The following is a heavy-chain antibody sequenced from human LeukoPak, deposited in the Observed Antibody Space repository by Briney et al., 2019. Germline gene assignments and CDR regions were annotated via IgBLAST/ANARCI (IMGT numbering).Heavy chain of an antibody. D-gene: IGHD3-3*01. Sequence: ASVKVSCKASGYTFTGYYMHWVRQAPGQGLEWMGWINPNSGGTNYAQKFQGRVTMTRDTSISTAYMELSRLRSDDTAVYYCARDSRYDFWSGYPAPFDYWGQGTLVTVSS. CDR1: GYTFTGYY. CDR2: INPNSGGT. V-gene: IGHV1-2*02. CDR3: ARDSRYDFWSGYPAPFDY. J-gene: IGHJ4*02.